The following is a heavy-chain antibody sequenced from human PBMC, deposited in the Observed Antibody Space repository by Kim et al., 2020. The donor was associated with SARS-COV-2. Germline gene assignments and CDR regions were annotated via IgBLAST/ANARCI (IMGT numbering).Heavy chain of an antibody. J-gene: IGHJ4*02. D-gene: IGHD4-17*01. Sequence: AQKLQGRVTMTTDTSTSTAYMELRSLRSDDTAVYYCARDWFTVTTYYFDYWGQGTLVTVSS. CDR3: ARDWFTVTTYYFDY. V-gene: IGHV1-18*01.